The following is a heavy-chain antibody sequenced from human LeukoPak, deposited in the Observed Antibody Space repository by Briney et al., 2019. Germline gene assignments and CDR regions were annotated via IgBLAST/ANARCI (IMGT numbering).Heavy chain of an antibody. CDR1: GGSIRSYY. J-gene: IGHJ4*02. Sequence: PSETLSLTCTVSGGSIRSYYWSGIRQPPGKGLEWIGYIYYSGSTNYNPSLKSRVSISVDTSKNQFSLKLSSVTAADTAVYYCARTGSTVTMLYPFDHWGQGTLVTVSS. CDR2: IYYSGST. CDR3: ARTGSTVTMLYPFDH. V-gene: IGHV4-59*01. D-gene: IGHD4-17*01.